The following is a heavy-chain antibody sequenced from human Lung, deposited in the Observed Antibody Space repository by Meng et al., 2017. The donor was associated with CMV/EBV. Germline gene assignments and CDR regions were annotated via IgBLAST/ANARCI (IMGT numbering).Heavy chain of an antibody. D-gene: IGHD5-18*01. J-gene: IGHJ5*02. V-gene: IGHV3-30*04. CDR2: ISYDGSNK. Sequence: GFTFSSYAMHWVRQAPGKGLEWVAVISYDGSNKYYADSVKGRFTISRDNSKNTLYLQMNSLRAEDTAVYYCARDHGYSYGSGWFDPWGQGTLVTVSS. CDR1: GFTFSSYA. CDR3: ARDHGYSYGSGWFDP.